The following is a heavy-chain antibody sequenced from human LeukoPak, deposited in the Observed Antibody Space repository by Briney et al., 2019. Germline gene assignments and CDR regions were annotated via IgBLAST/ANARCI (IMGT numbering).Heavy chain of an antibody. CDR1: GGSIGSYY. V-gene: IGHV4-59*01. CDR3: ARDNPNYYDSSGYYYRHGGFDH. D-gene: IGHD3-22*01. J-gene: IGHJ4*02. Sequence: SETLSLTCTVSGGSIGSYYWSWIRQPPGKGLEWIGYIFYSGSTNYNPSLKSRVTISVDTSKNQFSLKLSSVTAADTAVYYCARDNPNYYDSSGYYYRHGGFDHWGQGTLVTVFS. CDR2: IFYSGST.